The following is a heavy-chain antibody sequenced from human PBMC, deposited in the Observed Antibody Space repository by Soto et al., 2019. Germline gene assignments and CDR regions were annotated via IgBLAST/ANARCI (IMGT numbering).Heavy chain of an antibody. Sequence: GGSLRPSCAASGFTFSTTCMNWVPPAPGKGLEWVSSISSGSEYIFHADSVKGRLTTSRDNAKNSVYLQMNNLRVEDTAVYYCAKDGAAGSVLDVWGQGTTVTVS. J-gene: IGHJ6*02. CDR2: ISSGSEYI. CDR1: GFTFSTTC. CDR3: AKDGAAGSVLDV. V-gene: IGHV3-21*01. D-gene: IGHD6-13*01.